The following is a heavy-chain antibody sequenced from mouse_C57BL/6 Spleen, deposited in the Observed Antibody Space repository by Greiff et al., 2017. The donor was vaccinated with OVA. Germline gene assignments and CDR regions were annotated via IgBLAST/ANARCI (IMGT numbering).Heavy chain of an antibody. CDR1: GYTFTSYW. D-gene: IGHD3-2*02. J-gene: IGHJ4*01. V-gene: IGHV1-59*01. CDR2: IDPSDSYT. Sequence: QVQLKQSGAELVRPGTSVKLSCKASGYTFTSYWMHWVKQRPGQGLEWIGVIDPSDSYTNYNQKFKGKATLTVDTSSSTAYMQLSSLTSEDSTVYYCAREETAQATDYWGQGTSVTVSS. CDR3: AREETAQATDY.